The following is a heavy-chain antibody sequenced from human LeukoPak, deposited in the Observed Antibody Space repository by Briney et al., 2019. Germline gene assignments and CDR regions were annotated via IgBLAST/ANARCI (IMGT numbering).Heavy chain of an antibody. V-gene: IGHV3-21*04. J-gene: IGHJ4*02. D-gene: IGHD3-16*02. CDR3: ARNRGESAF. CDR2: ISSSSSDI. Sequence: GGSLRLSCAASGFTFSSYSMNWVRQAPGKGLEWVSSISSSSSDIYYADSVRGRFTISRDNSKNTLYLQMNSLRAEDTAIYSCARNRGESAFWGQGTLVTVSS. CDR1: GFTFSSYS.